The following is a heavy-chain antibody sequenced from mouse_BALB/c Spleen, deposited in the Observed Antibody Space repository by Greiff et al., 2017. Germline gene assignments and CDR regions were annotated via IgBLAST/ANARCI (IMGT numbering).Heavy chain of an antibody. Sequence: EVKLMESGGGLVQPGGSRKLSCAASGFTFSSFGMHWVRQAPEKGLGWVAYISSGSSTIYYADTVKGRFTISRDNPKNTLFLQMTSLRSEDTAMYYCARGGNYGYAMDYWGQGTSVTVSS. J-gene: IGHJ4*01. CDR2: ISSGSSTI. CDR1: GFTFSSFG. D-gene: IGHD2-1*01. CDR3: ARGGNYGYAMDY. V-gene: IGHV5-17*02.